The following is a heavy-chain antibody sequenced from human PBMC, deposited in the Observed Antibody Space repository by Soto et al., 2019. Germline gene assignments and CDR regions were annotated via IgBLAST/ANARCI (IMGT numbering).Heavy chain of an antibody. D-gene: IGHD2-15*01. V-gene: IGHV4-34*01. CDR2: INHSGST. Sequence: SETLSLTCAVYGGSFSGYYWSWIRQPPGKGLEWIGEINHSGSTNYNPSLKSRVTISVDTSKNQFSLKLSSVTAADTAVYYCVAELVTYYYYVIYVRAQRTTVPVSS. CDR1: GGSFSGYY. J-gene: IGHJ6*02. CDR3: VAELVTYYYYVIYV.